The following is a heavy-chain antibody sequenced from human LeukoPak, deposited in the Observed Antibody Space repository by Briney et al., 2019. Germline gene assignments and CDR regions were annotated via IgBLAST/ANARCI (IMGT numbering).Heavy chain of an antibody. V-gene: IGHV3-21*05. CDR2: ISTGTYI. CDR1: GFTFSTYS. D-gene: IGHD4-23*01. J-gene: IGHJ4*02. Sequence: GGSLRLSCVASGFTFSTYSMNWVRQAPGKGLEWISHISTGTYIAYTDSVKGRFTISRDNAKNSLFLQMNSLRAEDTAVYYCTREQDREASATVVGDYWGQGTLVTVSS. CDR3: TREQDREASATVVGDY.